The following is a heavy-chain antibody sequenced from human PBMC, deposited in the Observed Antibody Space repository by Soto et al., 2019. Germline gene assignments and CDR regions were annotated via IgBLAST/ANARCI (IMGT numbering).Heavy chain of an antibody. CDR1: GFTFIDYY. CDR3: GRSLGAGSY. V-gene: IGHV3-11*01. J-gene: IGHJ4*02. Sequence: QVRLVESGGDLVKPGESLRLSCVASGFTFIDYYMNWVRQAPGKGLEWISYISSTGKNIYYSDSVKGRFIVSRDNAKNSLFLQMNSLSADDTAVYYCGRSLGAGSYWGQGTRVTVSS. D-gene: IGHD4-17*01. CDR2: ISSTGKNI.